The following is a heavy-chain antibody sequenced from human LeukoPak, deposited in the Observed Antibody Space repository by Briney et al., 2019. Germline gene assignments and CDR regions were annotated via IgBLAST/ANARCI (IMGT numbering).Heavy chain of an antibody. J-gene: IGHJ3*02. Sequence: PSETLSLTCTVSGGSISSYYWSWIRQPPGKGLEWIGYIYYSGSTNYKPSLKSRVTISVETSKNQFSLKLRSVTAADTAVYYCARVGGDAFDIWGQGTMVTVSS. V-gene: IGHV4-59*01. CDR2: IYYSGST. CDR1: GGSISSYY. CDR3: ARVGGDAFDI.